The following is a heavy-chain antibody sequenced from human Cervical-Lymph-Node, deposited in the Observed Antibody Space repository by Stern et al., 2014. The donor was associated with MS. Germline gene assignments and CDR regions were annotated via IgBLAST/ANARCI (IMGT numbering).Heavy chain of an antibody. Sequence: QVKLQESGPGLVKPSGTLSLTCAVPGGSISSSKWWSWARQPPEKVLERIGVIYHSGRPNYNPSSKSRVTISGDKTKNKFPLKPISVTAAYTAVYYCARDGIAATGWYFDLWGRGALVTVSS. J-gene: IGHJ2*01. D-gene: IGHD6-25*01. CDR2: IYHSGRP. V-gene: IGHV4-4*02. CDR3: ARDGIAATGWYFDL. CDR1: GGSISSSKW.